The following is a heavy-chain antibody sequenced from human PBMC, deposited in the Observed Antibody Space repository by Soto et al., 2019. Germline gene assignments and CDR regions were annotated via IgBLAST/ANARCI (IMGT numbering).Heavy chain of an antibody. CDR2: IYYSGST. Sequence: SETLSLTCTISGHSISSYYWSWIRQPPGKGLEWIGYIYYSGSTNYNPSLKSRVTISVDTSKNQFSLKLSSVTAADTAVYYCARGRPQKGGYCSSTSCYSYYYYYMDVWGKGTTVT. D-gene: IGHD2-2*01. V-gene: IGHV4-59*01. J-gene: IGHJ6*03. CDR3: ARGRPQKGGYCSSTSCYSYYYYYMDV. CDR1: GHSISSYY.